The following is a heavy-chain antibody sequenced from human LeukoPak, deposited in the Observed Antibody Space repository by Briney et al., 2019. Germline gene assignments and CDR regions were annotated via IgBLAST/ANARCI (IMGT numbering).Heavy chain of an antibody. CDR1: GYTFTSYG. V-gene: IGHV1-18*01. Sequence: ASVKVSCKASGYTFTSYGISWVRQAPGQGLEWMGWISSSTGNTKYAQKLQDRVTMTTDTSTSTAYLYLRNLRSDDTAVYCCVRLPLGYCSSTSCLDWGQGTLVTVSS. J-gene: IGHJ4*02. CDR3: VRLPLGYCSSTSCLD. CDR2: ISSSTGNT. D-gene: IGHD2-2*01.